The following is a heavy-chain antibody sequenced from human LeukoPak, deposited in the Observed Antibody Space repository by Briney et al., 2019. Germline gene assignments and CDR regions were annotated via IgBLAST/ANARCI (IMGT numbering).Heavy chain of an antibody. CDR3: ARDWLGFYDSEGMDV. J-gene: IGHJ6*02. CDR2: ISSSSSYI. CDR1: GFTFSSYS. D-gene: IGHD3-3*01. Sequence: PGGSLRLSCAASGFTFSSYSMNWVRQAPGKGLEWVSSISSSSSYIYYAGSVKGRFTISRDNAKNSLYLQMNSLRAEDTAVYYCARDWLGFYDSEGMDVWGQGTTVTVSS. V-gene: IGHV3-21*01.